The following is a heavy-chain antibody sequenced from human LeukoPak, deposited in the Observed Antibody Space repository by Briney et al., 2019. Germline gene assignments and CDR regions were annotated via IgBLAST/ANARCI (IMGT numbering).Heavy chain of an antibody. CDR1: GYTFTSYY. D-gene: IGHD6-19*01. V-gene: IGHV1-46*01. CDR2: INPSGGST. CDR3: AREIGSSGWANYYYYGMDV. J-gene: IGHJ6*02. Sequence: ASVKVSCRASGYTFTSYYMHWVRQAPGQGLEWMGIINPSGGSTSYAQTFQGRLTMTRDTSTSTVYMELSSLRSEDTAVYYCAREIGSSGWANYYYYGMDVWGQGTTVTVSS.